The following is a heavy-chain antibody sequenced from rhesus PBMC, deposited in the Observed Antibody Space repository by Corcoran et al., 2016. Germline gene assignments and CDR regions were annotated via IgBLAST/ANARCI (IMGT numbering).Heavy chain of an antibody. J-gene: IGHJ5-1*01. CDR1: GGSFSGYY. CDR2: IGCTSGNT. V-gene: IGHV4-165*01. D-gene: IGHD3-34*01. Sequence: QVQLQESGPGLVKPSETLSLTCAVSGGSFSGYYWGWIRQPPGKGREWIGYIGCTSGNTDYNPSLKGRVTLSVDTSKNQFSLKLSSVTAADPAVYYCGRSPGVQNRFDVWGPGVLVTVSS. CDR3: GRSPGVQNRFDV.